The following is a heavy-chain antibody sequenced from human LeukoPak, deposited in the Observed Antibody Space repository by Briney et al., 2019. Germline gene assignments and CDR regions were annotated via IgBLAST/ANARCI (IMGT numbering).Heavy chain of an antibody. D-gene: IGHD3-16*01. CDR3: AKVGDMITFGGVSVYFDY. Sequence: GGSLRLSCAASGFXFSNYAISWVRQAPGKGLEWVSAISGSGGSTYYADSVKGRFTISRDNSKNTLYLQMNSLRAEDTAIYYCAKVGDMITFGGVSVYFDYWGQGTLVTVSS. CDR1: GFXFSNYA. J-gene: IGHJ4*02. V-gene: IGHV3-23*01. CDR2: ISGSGGST.